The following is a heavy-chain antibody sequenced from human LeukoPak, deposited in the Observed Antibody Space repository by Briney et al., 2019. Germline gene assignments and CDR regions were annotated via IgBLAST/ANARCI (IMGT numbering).Heavy chain of an antibody. CDR2: IYTSGST. J-gene: IGHJ6*03. Sequence: SETLSLTCTVSGGSISSYYWSWIRQPPGKGLEWIGYIYTSGSTNYNPSLKSRVTISVDTSKNQFSLKLSSVTAADTAVYYCARVPGPYYYYYMDVWGKGTTVTVSS. D-gene: IGHD3-10*01. CDR3: ARVPGPYYYYYMDV. CDR1: GGSISSYY. V-gene: IGHV4-4*09.